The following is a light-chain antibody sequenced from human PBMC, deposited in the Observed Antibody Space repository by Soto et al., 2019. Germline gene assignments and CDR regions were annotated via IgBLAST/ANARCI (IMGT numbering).Light chain of an antibody. CDR2: AAS. CDR1: QSISTY. CDR3: QQSYTIPFT. J-gene: IGKJ2*01. Sequence: DIQMTQSPSSLSASVGDRVTLTCRTSQSISTYLNWYQQKPGKAPKLLIFAASNLHSEVPSRFSGSGSGADFTLSISSLQPEDFATYYCQQSYTIPFTFGQGSWVEIK. V-gene: IGKV1-39*01.